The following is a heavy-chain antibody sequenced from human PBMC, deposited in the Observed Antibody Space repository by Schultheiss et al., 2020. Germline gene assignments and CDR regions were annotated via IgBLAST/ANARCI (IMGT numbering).Heavy chain of an antibody. Sequence: SQTLSLTCTVSGGSISNYYWSWIRQPPGKGLEWIGEIYHSGSTYYNPSLRSRVTISVDTSKNQFSLKLSSVTAADTAVYYCARLRCSGGSCWGGDYYYMDVWGKGTTVTVSS. V-gene: IGHV4-59*04. CDR1: GGSISNYY. CDR3: ARLRCSGGSCWGGDYYYMDV. CDR2: IYHSGST. J-gene: IGHJ6*03. D-gene: IGHD2-15*01.